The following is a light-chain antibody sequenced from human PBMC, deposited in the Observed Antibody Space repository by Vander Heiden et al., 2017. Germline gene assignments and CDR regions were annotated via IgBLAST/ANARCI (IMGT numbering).Light chain of an antibody. CDR2: EVT. CDR1: SSDVGNYNY. J-gene: IGLJ2*01. CDR3: SSYAGNNNLV. V-gene: IGLV2-8*01. Sequence: QSALTQPPSASGSPGQPVTISCTGTSSDVGNYNYVSWYQQHPGKAPKLMIFEVTKRPSGVPDRFSGSKSGNTASLTVSGLQAEDEADYYCSSYAGNNNLVFGGGTILTVL.